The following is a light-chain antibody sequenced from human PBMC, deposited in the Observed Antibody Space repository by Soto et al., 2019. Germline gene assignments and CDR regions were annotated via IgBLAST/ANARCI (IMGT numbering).Light chain of an antibody. CDR3: TSYTITSPYV. Sequence: QSVLTQPPSMSLSPGQSITISCSGTSSDIGRYNFVSWYQHHPGKAPKLIIYEATKRPSGVSYRFSGSKSGNTASLTISGLQAEDEADYYCTSYTITSPYVFGTGTKVTVL. CDR1: SSDIGRYNF. V-gene: IGLV2-14*01. J-gene: IGLJ1*01. CDR2: EAT.